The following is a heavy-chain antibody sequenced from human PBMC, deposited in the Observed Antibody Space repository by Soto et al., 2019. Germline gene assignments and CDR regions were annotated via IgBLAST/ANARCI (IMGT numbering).Heavy chain of an antibody. CDR1: GGSISSYY. V-gene: IGHV4-59*08. Sequence: SETLSLTCTVSGGSISSYYWSWIRQPPGKGLEWIGYIYYSGSTNYNPSLKSRVTISVDTSKNQLSLKLSSVTAADTAVYYCARIRGPAFSWFDPWGQGTLVTVSS. CDR2: IYYSGST. D-gene: IGHD3-10*01. J-gene: IGHJ5*02. CDR3: ARIRGPAFSWFDP.